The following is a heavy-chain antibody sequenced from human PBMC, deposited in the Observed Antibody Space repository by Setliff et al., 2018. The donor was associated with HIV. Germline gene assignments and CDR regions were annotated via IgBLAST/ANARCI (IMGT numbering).Heavy chain of an antibody. Sequence: PSETLSLTCAVYGRSFSGYYWNWIRQSPGKGLEWIGEINHSGSTKYNPSLQSRVTMSIDTSKNQFSLRLTSVTAADTAVYYCARRIDDSGSFPDKNWFDTWGQGSLVTVSS. CDR3: ARRIDDSGSFPDKNWFDT. D-gene: IGHD3-10*01. CDR2: INHSGST. CDR1: GRSFSGYY. J-gene: IGHJ5*02. V-gene: IGHV4-34*01.